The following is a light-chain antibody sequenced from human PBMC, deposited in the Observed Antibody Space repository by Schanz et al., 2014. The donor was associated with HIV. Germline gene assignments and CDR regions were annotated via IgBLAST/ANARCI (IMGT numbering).Light chain of an antibody. V-gene: IGKV1-5*03. CDR1: QSVGSW. Sequence: DIQMTQPPSTLSASVGDTVTIACRASQSVGSWLAWYQQKPGKAPKLLIYEASTLESGVPPRFSGSGSGTEFTLTITNLQPDDFATYFCQQYSSFSWTFGQGTKVEMK. J-gene: IGKJ1*01. CDR3: QQYSSFSWT. CDR2: EAS.